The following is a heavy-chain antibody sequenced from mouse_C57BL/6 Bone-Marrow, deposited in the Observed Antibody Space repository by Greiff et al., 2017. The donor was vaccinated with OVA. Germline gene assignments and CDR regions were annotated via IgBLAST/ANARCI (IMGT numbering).Heavy chain of an antibody. D-gene: IGHD6-1*01. J-gene: IGHJ1*03. V-gene: IGHV1-55*01. CDR3: ARDSLYFDV. CDR1: GYTFTSYW. Sequence: QVQLKQPGAELVKPGASVKMSCKASGYTFTSYWITWVKQRPGQGLEWIGDIYPGSGSTNYNEKFTSKATLTVDTSSSTAYMQLSSLTSEDSAVYYSARDSLYFDVWGTGTTVTVSS. CDR2: IYPGSGST.